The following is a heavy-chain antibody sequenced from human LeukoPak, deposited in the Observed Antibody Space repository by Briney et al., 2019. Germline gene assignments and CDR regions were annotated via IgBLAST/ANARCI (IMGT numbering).Heavy chain of an antibody. V-gene: IGHV6-1*01. CDR1: GDSVSSKSSA. J-gene: IGHJ4*02. Sequence: SQTLSLTCVISGDSVSSKSSAWNWIRQSPSRGLEWLGRTYYRSKWYSEYELSVKSRITINPDTSKNQFSLQLNSVTPEDTAVYYCAREGVMVRGVSYFDYWGQGTLVTVSS. CDR3: AREGVMVRGVSYFDY. D-gene: IGHD3-10*01. CDR2: TYYRSKWYS.